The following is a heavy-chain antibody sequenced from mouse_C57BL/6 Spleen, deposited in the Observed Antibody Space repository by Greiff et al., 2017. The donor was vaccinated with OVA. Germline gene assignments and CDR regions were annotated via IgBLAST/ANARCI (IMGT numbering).Heavy chain of an antibody. J-gene: IGHJ3*01. D-gene: IGHD1-1*01. V-gene: IGHV5-17*01. CDR1: GFTFSDYG. CDR2: ISSGSSTI. Sequence: EVKVVESGGGLVKPGGSLKLSCAASGFTFSDYGMHWVRQAPEKGLEWVAYISSGSSTIYYADTVKGRFTISRDNAKNTLFLQMTSLRSEDTAMYYCARGHYYGSSYEAWFAYWGQGTLVTVSA. CDR3: ARGHYYGSSYEAWFAY.